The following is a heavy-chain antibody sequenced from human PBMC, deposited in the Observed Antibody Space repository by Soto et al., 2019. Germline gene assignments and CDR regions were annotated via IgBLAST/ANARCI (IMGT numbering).Heavy chain of an antibody. D-gene: IGHD6-13*01. CDR3: ARGRGRNSSWSY. CDR1: GGSFSGYY. Sequence: QVQLQQWGAGLLKPSETLSLTCAVYGGSFSGYYWSWIRQPPGKGLEWIGEINHSGSTNYNPSLKSRVPITGSTSKNQFSLKLSSVTAADTAVYYCARGRGRNSSWSYWGQGTLVTVSS. CDR2: INHSGST. V-gene: IGHV4-34*01. J-gene: IGHJ4*02.